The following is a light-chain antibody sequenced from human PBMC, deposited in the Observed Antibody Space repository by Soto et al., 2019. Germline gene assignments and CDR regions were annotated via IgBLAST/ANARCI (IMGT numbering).Light chain of an antibody. CDR3: QQYGSSPWT. Sequence: EIVLTQSPGTLSLSPGERATRSGRASQSVSSSLCAWYQKNPGQAPRLLIYAASNRATDIPDRFSGSGSGTAFTLTISRLEPEDFALSYCQQYGSSPWTFGQGTKVDIK. CDR1: QSVSSSL. CDR2: AAS. J-gene: IGKJ1*01. V-gene: IGKV3-20*01.